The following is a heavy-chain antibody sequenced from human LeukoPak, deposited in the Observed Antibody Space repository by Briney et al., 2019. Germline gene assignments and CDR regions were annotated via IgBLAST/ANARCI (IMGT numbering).Heavy chain of an antibody. CDR2: ISGSGGST. CDR1: GFTFSSYA. Sequence: GGSLRLSCAASGFTFSSYAMSWVRQAPGKGLEWVSAISGSGGSTYYADSVKGRFTISRDNSKNTLYLQMNSLKAEDTAVYYCAKDWYGSRSPLDVWGKGTTVTISS. J-gene: IGHJ6*04. CDR3: AKDWYGSRSPLDV. D-gene: IGHD6-13*01. V-gene: IGHV3-23*01.